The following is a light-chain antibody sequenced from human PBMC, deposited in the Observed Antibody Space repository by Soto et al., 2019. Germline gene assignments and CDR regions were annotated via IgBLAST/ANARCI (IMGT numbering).Light chain of an antibody. CDR3: QSYDRSLRGYV. CDR2: GNP. V-gene: IGLV1-40*01. CDR1: SSNLGSGYD. J-gene: IGLJ1*01. Sequence: QSMLTHPPSVSGAPGQRVTISCTGTSSNLGSGYDVHWYQHLPGTAPKLLIYGNPIRPSGVPDRFSGSKSGTSASLAITGLQAEDEADYYCQSYDRSLRGYVFGTGTKGTVL.